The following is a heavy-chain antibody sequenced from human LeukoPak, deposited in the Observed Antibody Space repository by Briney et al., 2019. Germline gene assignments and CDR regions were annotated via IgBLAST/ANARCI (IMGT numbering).Heavy chain of an antibody. Sequence: PSETLSLTCTVSGGSVSSSSFYWGWIRQPPGKGLDWIGSIYYTGTTYYNPSLKSRVTISIDTSKNQFSLKVNSVTAADTAVYYCARKSGYGIFDYWGQGTLVTVSS. J-gene: IGHJ4*02. CDR3: ARKSGYGIFDY. CDR1: GGSVSSSSFY. V-gene: IGHV4-39*07. D-gene: IGHD5-12*01. CDR2: IYYTGTT.